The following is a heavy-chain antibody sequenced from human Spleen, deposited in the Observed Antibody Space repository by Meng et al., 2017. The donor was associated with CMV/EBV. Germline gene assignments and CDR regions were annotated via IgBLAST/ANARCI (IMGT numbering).Heavy chain of an antibody. Sequence: SETLSLTCTVSGGSVNSNSYYWSWIRQPPGKGLEWIGFIYYSGSTNYNPSLKSRVTISVDTSKNQFSLKLSSVTAAHTAVYYCARGPYYCTSTTCHKPFDYWGQGALVTVSS. V-gene: IGHV4-61*01. CDR1: GGSVNSNSYY. CDR2: IYYSGST. D-gene: IGHD2/OR15-2a*01. J-gene: IGHJ4*02. CDR3: ARGPYYCTSTTCHKPFDY.